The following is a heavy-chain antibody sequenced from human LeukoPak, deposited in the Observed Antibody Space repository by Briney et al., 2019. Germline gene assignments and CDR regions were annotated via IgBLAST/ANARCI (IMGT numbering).Heavy chain of an antibody. Sequence: PSETLSLTCAVYGGSLSGYYWRGIRQPPGKGGEGGGEINHSGSTNDNPSLKRRVTISVDTSKTQFSLTLSSLTAADTAVYYCARDRGAVAGKSRQSITASHWYFDLWGRGTLVTVSS. CDR3: ARDRGAVAGKSRQSITASHWYFDL. CDR2: INHSGST. J-gene: IGHJ2*01. CDR1: GGSLSGYY. D-gene: IGHD6-19*01. V-gene: IGHV4-34*01.